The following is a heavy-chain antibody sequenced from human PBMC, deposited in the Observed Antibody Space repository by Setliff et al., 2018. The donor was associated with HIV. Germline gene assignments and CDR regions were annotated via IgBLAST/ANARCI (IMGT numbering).Heavy chain of an antibody. CDR2: IGQDGSEK. CDR3: ARKLRPGHGVDV. CDR1: RFDFNNYW. Sequence: GGSLRLSCAASRFDFNNYWMCWVRQAPGKGLEWVANIGQDGSEKNYVDSVKGRFTISRDNAKNSMDLQMNSLRAEDTAIYYCARKLRPGHGVDVWGQWTTVTVSS. V-gene: IGHV3-7*01. J-gene: IGHJ6*02. D-gene: IGHD3-10*01.